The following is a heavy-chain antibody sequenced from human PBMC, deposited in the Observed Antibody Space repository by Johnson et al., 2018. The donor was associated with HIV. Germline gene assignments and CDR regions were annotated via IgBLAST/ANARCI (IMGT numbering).Heavy chain of an antibody. Sequence: VQLVESGGGAVQPGKSLRLACTASGFSFSSYDMHWVRQAPGKGLQYVSGISSNGSSTYYANSVKGRFTISRDNSKKTLFLQMGSLRPEDMAVYYCARGGVQFLEWLFTDQYGFDIWGQGTMVTVSS. CDR2: ISSNGSST. CDR3: ARGGVQFLEWLFTDQYGFDI. D-gene: IGHD3-3*01. J-gene: IGHJ3*02. V-gene: IGHV3-64*01. CDR1: GFSFSSYD.